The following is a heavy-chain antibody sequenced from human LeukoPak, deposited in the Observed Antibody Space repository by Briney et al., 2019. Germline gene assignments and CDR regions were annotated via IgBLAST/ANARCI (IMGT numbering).Heavy chain of an antibody. Sequence: ASVKVSCKASGYTFTGYYVHWVRQAPGQGLEWMGWINGNSGGTNYAQKLQGRVTMTTDTSTSTAYMELRSLRSDDTAVYYCARALLWFGEPSHIDYWGQGTLVTASS. D-gene: IGHD3-10*01. CDR2: INGNSGGT. J-gene: IGHJ4*02. CDR3: ARALLWFGEPSHIDY. V-gene: IGHV1-2*02. CDR1: GYTFTGYY.